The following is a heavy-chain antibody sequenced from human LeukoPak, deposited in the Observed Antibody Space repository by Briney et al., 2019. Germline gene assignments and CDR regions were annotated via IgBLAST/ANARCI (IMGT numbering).Heavy chain of an antibody. CDR1: GGSISSGDYY. J-gene: IGHJ6*02. CDR2: IYYSGST. Sequence: PSETLSLTCTVSGGSISSGDYYWSWIRQPPGKGLEWIGYIYYSGSTYYNPSLKGRVTISVDTSKNQFSLKLSSVTAADTAVYYCARRTRLLNYYYYYGMDVWGQGTTVTVSS. D-gene: IGHD1-14*01. V-gene: IGHV4-30-4*01. CDR3: ARRTRLLNYYYYYGMDV.